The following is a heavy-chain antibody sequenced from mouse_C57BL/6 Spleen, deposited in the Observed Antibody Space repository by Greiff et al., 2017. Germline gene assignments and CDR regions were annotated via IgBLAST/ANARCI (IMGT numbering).Heavy chain of an antibody. D-gene: IGHD2-4*01. CDR1: GYTFTSYW. CDR2: IHPNSGST. CDR3: ARPGLGDYGYFDD. Sequence: VQLQQPGAELVKPGASVKLSCKASGYTFTSYWMHWVKQRPGQGLEWIGMIHPNSGSTNYNEKFKSKATLTVDKSSSTAYMQLSSLTSEDSAVYYCARPGLGDYGYFDDWGQGTTLTVSS. J-gene: IGHJ2*01. V-gene: IGHV1-64*01.